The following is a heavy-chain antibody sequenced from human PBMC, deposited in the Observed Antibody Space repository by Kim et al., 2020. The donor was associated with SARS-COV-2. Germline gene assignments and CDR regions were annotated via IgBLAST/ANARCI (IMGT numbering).Heavy chain of an antibody. CDR3: TRRGVGNAFDI. D-gene: IGHD1-26*01. V-gene: IGHV3-73*01. CDR2: T. Sequence: TAEAASGKGRFTISRDDSKNTAYLQMNSLKTEDTAVYYCTRRGVGNAFDIWGQGTMVTVSS. J-gene: IGHJ3*02.